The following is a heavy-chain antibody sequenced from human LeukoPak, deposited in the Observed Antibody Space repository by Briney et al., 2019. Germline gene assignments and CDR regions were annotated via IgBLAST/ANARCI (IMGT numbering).Heavy chain of an antibody. J-gene: IGHJ4*02. V-gene: IGHV4-4*02. D-gene: IGHD5-12*01. CDR2: IYHSGST. CDR3: AGSGYDYYFDY. Sequence: SETLSLTCAVSGASISSSNWWCWVRQPPGKGLEWIGEIYHSGSTNYNPSLKSRVTISVDTSKNHFSLKLSSVTAADTAVYYCAGSGYDYYFDYWGQGTLVTVSS. CDR1: GASISSSNW.